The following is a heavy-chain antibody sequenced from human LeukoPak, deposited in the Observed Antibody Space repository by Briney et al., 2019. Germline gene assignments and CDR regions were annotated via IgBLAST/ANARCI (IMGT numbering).Heavy chain of an antibody. V-gene: IGHV3-30-3*01. J-gene: IGHJ4*02. CDR1: GFTSDGYA. Sequence: GGSLRPSCAASGFTSDGYAMHWVRQAPGKGLEWVAVISYDGSNKYYADSVKGRFTISRDNSKNTLYLQMNSLRAEDTAVYYCARDRHDSSGYYLWYFDYWGQGTLVTVSS. CDR3: ARDRHDSSGYYLWYFDY. CDR2: ISYDGSNK. D-gene: IGHD3-22*01.